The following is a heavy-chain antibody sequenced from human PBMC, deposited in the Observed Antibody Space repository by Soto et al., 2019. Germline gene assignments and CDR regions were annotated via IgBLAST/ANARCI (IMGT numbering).Heavy chain of an antibody. CDR3: ARLSSQNIVVVPAAALHYYYYYMDV. J-gene: IGHJ6*03. CDR2: IYYSGST. Sequence: SETLSLTCTVSGGSISSSSYYWGWIRQPPGKGLEWIGSIYYSGSTYYNPSLKSRVTISVDTSKNQFSLKLSSVTAADTAVYYCARLSSQNIVVVPAAALHYYYYYMDVWGKGTTVTVSS. V-gene: IGHV4-39*01. CDR1: GGSISSSSYY. D-gene: IGHD2-2*01.